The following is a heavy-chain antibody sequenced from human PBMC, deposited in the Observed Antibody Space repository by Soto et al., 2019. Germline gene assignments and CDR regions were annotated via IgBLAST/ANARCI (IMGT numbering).Heavy chain of an antibody. D-gene: IGHD2-21*02. J-gene: IGHJ5*02. V-gene: IGHV4-4*02. CDR1: GDSIRTSNW. Sequence: QVQLQESGPGLVKSSGTLSLACTVSGDSIRTSNWWSWVRQTPGKGLEWIGEIYSSGTTNFTPSLKSRVRISVDESRNQFSLNLPSVTAADTAVYFCARAPGVVVGTSILSSWFDPWGQGTLVIVSS. CDR3: ARAPGVVVGTSILSSWFDP. CDR2: IYSSGTT.